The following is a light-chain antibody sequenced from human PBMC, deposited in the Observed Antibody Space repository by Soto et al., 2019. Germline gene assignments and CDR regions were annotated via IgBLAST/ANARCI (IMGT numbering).Light chain of an antibody. V-gene: IGLV2-14*01. Sequence: QSALTQPASVSGSPGQSITISCTGTSSDLGGYNYVSWYQQYPGKAPKLMIYDVNNRPSGVSNRFSGSKSGKTASLTISGLQAEDEADYYCSSYTISSTVVFGGGTKLTVL. J-gene: IGLJ2*01. CDR2: DVN. CDR3: SSYTISSTVV. CDR1: SSDLGGYNY.